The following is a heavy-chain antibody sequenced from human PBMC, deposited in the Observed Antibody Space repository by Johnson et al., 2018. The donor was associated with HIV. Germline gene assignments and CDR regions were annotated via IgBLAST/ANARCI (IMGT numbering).Heavy chain of an antibody. V-gene: IGHV3-NL1*01. J-gene: IGHJ3*02. CDR2: IYSGGST. CDR3: ARRMFSSGWYNDGLGAFDI. Sequence: QVQLVESGGGVAQPGRSLRLSCAASGFTFSFYAMHWVRQAPGKGLEWVSVIYSGGSTYYADSVKGRFTISRDNSKNTLYLQMGSLRAGDTAVYYCARRMFSSGWYNDGLGAFDIWGQGTMVTVSS. D-gene: IGHD6-19*01. CDR1: GFTFSFYA.